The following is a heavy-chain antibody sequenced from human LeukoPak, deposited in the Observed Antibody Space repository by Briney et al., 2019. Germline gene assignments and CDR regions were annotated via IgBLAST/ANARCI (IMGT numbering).Heavy chain of an antibody. CDR2: ISAYNGNT. J-gene: IGHJ6*03. V-gene: IGHV1-18*01. CDR1: GYTFTSYG. Sequence: GASVKVSCKASGYTFTSYGISWVRQAPGQGLEWMGWISAYNGNTNYAQKLQGRVTMTTDTSTSTAYMELRSLRSDDTAVYCCARVVVAAEGYYYYYYMDVWGKGTTVTISS. CDR3: ARVVVAAEGYYYYYYMDV. D-gene: IGHD2-15*01.